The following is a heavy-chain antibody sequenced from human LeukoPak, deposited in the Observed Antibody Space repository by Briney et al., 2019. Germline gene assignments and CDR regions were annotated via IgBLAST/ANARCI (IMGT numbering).Heavy chain of an antibody. D-gene: IGHD6-13*01. CDR3: ARERPSIAAAGTWGYFDY. V-gene: IGHV3-30-3*01. CDR2: ISYDGSNK. CDR1: GFTFSSYA. J-gene: IGHJ4*02. Sequence: GGSLRLSCAASGFTFSSYAMHWVRQAPGKGLEWVAVISYDGSNKYYADSVKGRFTISRDNSKNTLYLQMNSLRAEDTAVYYCARERPSIAAAGTWGYFDYWGQGTLATVSS.